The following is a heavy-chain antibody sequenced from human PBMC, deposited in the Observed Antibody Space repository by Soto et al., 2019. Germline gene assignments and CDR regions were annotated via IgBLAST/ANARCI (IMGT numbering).Heavy chain of an antibody. Sequence: QLQLQESGPGLVTPSETLSLICLVSGYSISSGNYYWGWIRQPPGKGLEWIGTLHSGGTTFYNPSLYSRVTTSVDTFKNQFFLNLGSVTAADPDVYFFARQPTGERQWTFDYWGQGILVTVSS. J-gene: IGHJ4*02. D-gene: IGHD6-19*01. CDR1: GYSISSGNYY. CDR3: ARQPTGERQWTFDY. V-gene: IGHV4-39*01. CDR2: LHSGGTT.